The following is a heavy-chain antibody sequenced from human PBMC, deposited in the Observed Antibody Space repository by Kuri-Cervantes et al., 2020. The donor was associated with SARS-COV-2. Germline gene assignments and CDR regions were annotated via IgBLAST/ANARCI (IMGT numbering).Heavy chain of an antibody. CDR3: ASPGGIVSGPGAFDI. Sequence: GESLKISCAASGFTFSSYGMHWVRQAPGKGLEWVSAISGSGGSTYYADSVKGRFTISRDNSKSTLYLQMNSLRAEDTAVYYCASPGGIVSGPGAFDIWGQGTMVTVSS. CDR2: ISGSGGST. J-gene: IGHJ3*02. V-gene: IGHV3-23*01. D-gene: IGHD3-10*01. CDR1: GFTFSSYG.